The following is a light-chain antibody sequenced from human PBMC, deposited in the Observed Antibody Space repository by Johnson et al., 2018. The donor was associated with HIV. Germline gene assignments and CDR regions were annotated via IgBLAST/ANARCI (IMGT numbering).Light chain of an antibody. V-gene: IGLV1-51*02. J-gene: IGLJ1*01. CDR1: GSNIGSHY. CDR3: GTWDSRLSAFV. Sequence: QSVLTQPPSVSAAPGQRVTISCSGRGSNIGSHYVSWYQQLPGTAPKLLIFENDKRPSGIPDRFYGSKSGTSATLGITGLQTGDEADYYCGTWDSRLSAFVFGTGTKVSVL. CDR2: END.